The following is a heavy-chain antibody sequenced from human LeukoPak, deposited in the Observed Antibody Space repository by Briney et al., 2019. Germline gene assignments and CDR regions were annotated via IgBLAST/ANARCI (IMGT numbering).Heavy chain of an antibody. J-gene: IGHJ4*02. CDR3: ARGAGYCSGGSCSNDY. V-gene: IGHV4-39*07. D-gene: IGHD2-15*01. CDR2: IYYDGST. Sequence: SEILSLTCSVSGDSISRSSYFWGWIRQSPGEGLEWIGTIYYDGSTYYNPSLKSRVTISMDTSKNQFSLKLSSVTAADTAVYYCARGAGYCSGGSCSNDYWGQGTLVTVSS. CDR1: GDSISRSSYF.